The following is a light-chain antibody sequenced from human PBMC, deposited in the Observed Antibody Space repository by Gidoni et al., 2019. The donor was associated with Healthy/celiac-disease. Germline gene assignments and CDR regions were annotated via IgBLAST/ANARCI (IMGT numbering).Light chain of an antibody. J-gene: IGKJ1*01. CDR3: QQSYSTPRT. V-gene: IGKV1-39*01. CDR2: AAS. CDR1: QSISSY. Sequence: DIQITQSPSSLSASVGDRVTITCRASQSISSYLNWYQQNPGKAPKLLIYAASSLQRGVPSRFSGSGSGTDFTLTISSLQPEDFATYYCQQSYSTPRTFGQGTKVEIK.